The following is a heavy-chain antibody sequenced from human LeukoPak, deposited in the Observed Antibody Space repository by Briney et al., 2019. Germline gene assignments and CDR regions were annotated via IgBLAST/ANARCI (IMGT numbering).Heavy chain of an antibody. CDR2: ISSSGSTI. CDR1: GFTFSSYE. V-gene: IGHV3-48*03. J-gene: IGHJ4*02. CDR3: ARDRRLSESYNFHY. D-gene: IGHD3-10*01. Sequence: QPGGSLRLSCAASGFTFSSYEMNWVRQAPGKGLEWVSYISSSGSTIYYADSVKGRFTISRDNAKNSLYLQMNSLRAEDTAVYYCARDRRLSESYNFHYWGQGTLVTVSS.